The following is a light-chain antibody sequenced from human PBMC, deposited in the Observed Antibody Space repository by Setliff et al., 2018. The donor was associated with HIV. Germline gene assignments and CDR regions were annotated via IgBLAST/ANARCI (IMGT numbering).Light chain of an antibody. CDR1: SSDVGGYKY. CDR2: EVS. V-gene: IGLV2-14*01. J-gene: IGLJ1*01. CDR3: SSYRSGNTLV. Sequence: QSVLTQPASVSGSPGQSITISCTGTSSDVGGYKYVYWYQQHPGKAPKLMIYEVSNRPPGISNRFSGSKSGNTASLTISGLQAEDEADYYCSSYRSGNTLVFGTGTKVTVL.